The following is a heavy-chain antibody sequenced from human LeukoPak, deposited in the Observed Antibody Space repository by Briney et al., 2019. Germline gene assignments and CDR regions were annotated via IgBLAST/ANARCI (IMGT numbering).Heavy chain of an antibody. J-gene: IGHJ3*02. CDR3: ARNDYGGIVDAFDI. CDR1: GFTFSSYS. V-gene: IGHV3-21*01. D-gene: IGHD4-23*01. CDR2: ISSSSYI. Sequence: GGSLRLSCAASGFTFSSYSMNWVRQAPGKGLEWVSSISSSSYIYYADSVKGRFTISRDNAKNSLFLQMNSLRAEDTAVYYCARNDYGGIVDAFDIWGQGTMVTVSS.